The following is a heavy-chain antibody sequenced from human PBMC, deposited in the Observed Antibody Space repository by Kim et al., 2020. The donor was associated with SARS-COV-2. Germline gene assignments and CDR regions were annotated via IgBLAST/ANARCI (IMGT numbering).Heavy chain of an antibody. CDR1: GGSSSTYY. D-gene: IGHD3-10*01. V-gene: IGHV4-59*01. Sequence: SETLSLTCNVSGGSSSTYYWSWIRQPPGKGLEWIGYISYSGCTNYNPSLKSRLTISIDTSKSHFSLNLNSVTAAATASHYCATLRFGDSYFDYWRQAALV. CDR2: ISYSGCT. CDR3: ATLRFGDSYFDY. J-gene: IGHJ4*02.